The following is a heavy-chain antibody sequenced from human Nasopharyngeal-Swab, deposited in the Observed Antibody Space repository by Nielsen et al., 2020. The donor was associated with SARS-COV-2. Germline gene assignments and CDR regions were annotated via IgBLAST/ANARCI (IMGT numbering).Heavy chain of an antibody. CDR3: ARAGESHVVVVAATTPSFDY. D-gene: IGHD2-15*01. CDR1: GGSFSGYY. J-gene: IGHJ4*02. V-gene: IGHV4-34*01. Sequence: GSLRPSCAVYGGSFSGYYWSWIRQPPGKGLEWIGEINHSGSTNYNPSLKSRVTISVDTSKNQFSLKLSSVTAADTAVYYCARAGESHVVVVAATTPSFDYWGQGTLVTVSS. CDR2: INHSGST.